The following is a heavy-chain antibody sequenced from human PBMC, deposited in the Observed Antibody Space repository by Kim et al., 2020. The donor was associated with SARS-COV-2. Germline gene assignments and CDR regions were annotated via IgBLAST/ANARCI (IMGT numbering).Heavy chain of an antibody. Sequence: ASVKVSCKASGYTFTGYYMHWVRQAPGQGLEWMGWINPNSGGTNYAQKFQGRVTMTRDTSISTAYMELSRLRSDDTAVYYCARDRQWLVPEYFQHWGQGTLVTVSS. CDR2: INPNSGGT. V-gene: IGHV1-2*02. CDR1: GYTFTGYY. J-gene: IGHJ1*01. D-gene: IGHD6-19*01. CDR3: ARDRQWLVPEYFQH.